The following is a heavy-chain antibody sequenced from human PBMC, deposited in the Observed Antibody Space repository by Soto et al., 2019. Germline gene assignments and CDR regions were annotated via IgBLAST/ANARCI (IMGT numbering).Heavy chain of an antibody. CDR1: GGTFSSYA. D-gene: IGHD5-18*01. Sequence: SVKVSCKASGGTFSSYAISWVRQAPGQGLEWMGGIIPIFGTANYAQKFQGRVTITADKSTSTAYMELSSLRSEDAAVYYCAVHTAMVTSPLRYWGQGTLVTVSS. CDR3: AVHTAMVTSPLRY. CDR2: IIPIFGTA. V-gene: IGHV1-69*06. J-gene: IGHJ4*02.